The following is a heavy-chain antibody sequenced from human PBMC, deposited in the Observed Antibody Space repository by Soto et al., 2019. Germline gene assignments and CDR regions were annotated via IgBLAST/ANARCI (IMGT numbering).Heavy chain of an antibody. Sequence: QVQLQESGPGLVKPSQTLSLTCTVSGDSISRNGYFWTWIRQHPGKGLEWIGYIYYSGSSYYNPSLKSRVIISVDTSKNHFSLYLTAVTAADTAVYYCARGTMLRGPGYYYAMDVWGQGTTVTVSS. J-gene: IGHJ6*02. V-gene: IGHV4-31*03. CDR2: IYYSGSS. CDR3: ARGTMLRGPGYYYAMDV. D-gene: IGHD3-10*01. CDR1: GDSISRNGYF.